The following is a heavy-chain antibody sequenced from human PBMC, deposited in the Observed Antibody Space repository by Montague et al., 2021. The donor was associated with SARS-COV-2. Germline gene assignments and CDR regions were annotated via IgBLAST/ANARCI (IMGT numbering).Heavy chain of an antibody. CDR3: ARVWDIAVAGYYYYYGMDV. V-gene: IGHV3-48*03. CDR2: ISSSGSTI. CDR1: GFTFSSYE. Sequence: SLRLSCAASGFTFSSYEMNWVRQAPGKGREWVSYISSSGSTIYYAGSVKGRFTISRDSAKNSLYLQMNSLRAEDTALYYCARVWDIAVAGYYYYYGMDVWGQGTTVTVSS. J-gene: IGHJ6*02. D-gene: IGHD6-19*01.